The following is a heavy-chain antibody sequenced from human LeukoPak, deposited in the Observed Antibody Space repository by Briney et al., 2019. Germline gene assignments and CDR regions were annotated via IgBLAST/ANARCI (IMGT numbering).Heavy chain of an antibody. CDR3: ARGIPADYYDSSGALNNWFDP. CDR1: GFTFSNYA. D-gene: IGHD3-22*01. J-gene: IGHJ5*02. CDR2: ISGSGGTT. Sequence: GGSLRLSCAASGFTFSNYAMSWVRQAPGKGPEWVSAISGSGGTTYYADSVKGRFTISRDNAKNSLYLQMNSLRAEDTAVYYCARGIPADYYDSSGALNNWFDPWGQGTLVTVSS. V-gene: IGHV3-23*01.